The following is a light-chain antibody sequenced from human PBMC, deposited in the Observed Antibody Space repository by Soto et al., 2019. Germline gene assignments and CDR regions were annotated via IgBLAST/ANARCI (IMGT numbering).Light chain of an antibody. CDR1: SSDVDGYNY. J-gene: IGLJ1*01. CDR2: DVS. V-gene: IGLV2-14*01. CDR3: SSYTSSSSPLYV. Sequence: QSVLTQPASVSGTPGQSITISCTGTSSDVDGYNYVSWYQQHPGKAPKLMIYDVSNQPSGVSNRCSGSKSGNTASLTISGLQAEDEDDYYCSSYTSSSSPLYVFGTGTKLSVL.